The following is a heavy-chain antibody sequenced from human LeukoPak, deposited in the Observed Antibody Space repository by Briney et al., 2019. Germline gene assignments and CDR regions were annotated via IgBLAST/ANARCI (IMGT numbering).Heavy chain of an antibody. J-gene: IGHJ6*03. D-gene: IGHD5-24*01. CDR1: GFTFSSYA. CDR2: MSGSGGST. V-gene: IGHV3-23*01. Sequence: PGGSLRLSCAASGFTFSSYAMTWVRQAPGKGLEWVSAMSGSGGSTYYADSVKGQFTISRDNSKNTLFLQMNSLRAEDTAVYYCAKCGDGYNSGYYYYYMDVWGKGTTVTVSS. CDR3: AKCGDGYNSGYYYYYMDV.